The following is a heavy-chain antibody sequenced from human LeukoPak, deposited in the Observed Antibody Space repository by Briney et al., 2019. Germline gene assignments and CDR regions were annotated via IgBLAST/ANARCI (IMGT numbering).Heavy chain of an antibody. CDR1: GGSFSGYY. D-gene: IGHD6-13*01. CDR3: ARLRTGYSRTLWFDP. Sequence: SETLSLTCAVYGGSFSGYYWSWIRQPPGKGLEWIGEINHSGSTNYNPSLKSRVTISVDTSKNQFSLKLSSVTAADTAVYYCARLRTGYSRTLWFDPWGQGTLAAVSS. V-gene: IGHV4-34*01. J-gene: IGHJ5*02. CDR2: INHSGST.